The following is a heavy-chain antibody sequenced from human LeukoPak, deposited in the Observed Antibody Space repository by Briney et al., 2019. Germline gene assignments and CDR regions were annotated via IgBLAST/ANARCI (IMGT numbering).Heavy chain of an antibody. CDR3: ARDQAAAGPHDAFDI. V-gene: IGHV4-34*01. J-gene: IGHJ3*02. CDR2: INHSGST. CDR1: GGSFSGYY. Sequence: SETLSLTCAVYGGSFSGYYWSWIRQPPGKGLEWIGEINHSGSTNYNPSLKSRVTISVDTSKNQFSLKLSSVTAADTAVYYCARDQAAAGPHDAFDIWGQGTMVTVSS. D-gene: IGHD6-13*01.